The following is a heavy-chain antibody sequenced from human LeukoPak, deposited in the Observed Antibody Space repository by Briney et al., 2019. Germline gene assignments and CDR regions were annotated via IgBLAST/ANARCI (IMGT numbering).Heavy chain of an antibody. CDR3: ARGRTDYDFWSGYLFDY. J-gene: IGHJ4*02. V-gene: IGHV3-21*01. D-gene: IGHD3-3*01. CDR2: SSSSSSSK. Sequence: GGSLRLSCAASGFTFSTCSMNWVRQAPGKGLEWVSSSSSSSSSKYYADSVKGRFTISRDNAKNSLDLQMNSLGAEDTAVYYCARGRTDYDFWSGYLFDYWGQGTLVTVSS. CDR1: GFTFSTCS.